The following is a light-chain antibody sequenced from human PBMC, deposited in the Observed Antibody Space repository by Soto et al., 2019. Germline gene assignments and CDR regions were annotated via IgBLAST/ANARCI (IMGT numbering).Light chain of an antibody. J-gene: IGKJ1*01. V-gene: IGKV3-20*01. CDR2: GAS. CDR1: QSVSSSY. CDR3: HQYGGSPRT. Sequence: ESVLTQSPGTLSLSPGERATLSCRASQSVSSSYLAWYQQKPGQAPRLLIYGASSRATGIPDRFSGSGSGTDFTLTISILEPEDFAVYYCHQYGGSPRTLGQGTKVDIK.